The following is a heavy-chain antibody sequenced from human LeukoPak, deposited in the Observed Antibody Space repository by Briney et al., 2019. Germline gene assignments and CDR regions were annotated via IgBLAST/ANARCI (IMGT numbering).Heavy chain of an antibody. D-gene: IGHD5-12*01. CDR3: ARDNSLGDIVATIWSDY. V-gene: IGHV3-7*01. Sequence: PGGSLRLSCAASGFTFSSYWMSWVRQAPGKGLEWVANIKQDGSEKYYVDSVKGRFTISRDNAKNSLYLQMNSLRAEDTAVYYCARDNSLGDIVATIWSDYWGQGTLVTVSS. CDR2: IKQDGSEK. CDR1: GFTFSSYW. J-gene: IGHJ4*02.